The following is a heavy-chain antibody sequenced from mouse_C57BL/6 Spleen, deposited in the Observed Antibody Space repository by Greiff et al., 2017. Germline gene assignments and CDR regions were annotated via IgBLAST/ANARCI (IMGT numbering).Heavy chain of an antibody. D-gene: IGHD3-2*02. Sequence: QVHVKQSGAELVKPGASVKISCKASGYAFSSYWMNWVKQRPGKGLEWIGQIYPGDGDTNYNGKFKGKATLTADKSSSTAYMQLSSLTSEDSAVYFCAKSEGSSGYYFDYWGQGTTLTVSS. J-gene: IGHJ2*01. V-gene: IGHV1-80*01. CDR2: IYPGDGDT. CDR1: GYAFSSYW. CDR3: AKSEGSSGYYFDY.